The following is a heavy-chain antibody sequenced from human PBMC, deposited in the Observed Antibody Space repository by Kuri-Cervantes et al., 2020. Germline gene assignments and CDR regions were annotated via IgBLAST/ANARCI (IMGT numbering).Heavy chain of an antibody. CDR3: ARASPYFDY. CDR1: GFTFSTYW. Sequence: GESLKISCAASGFTFSTYWMHWVRQAPGKGLVWVSRIKSDGSSTSYADSVKGRFTISRDNSKNTLYLQMNSLRAEDTAVYYCARASPYFDYWGQGTLVTVSS. J-gene: IGHJ4*02. V-gene: IGHV3-74*01. CDR2: IKSDGSST.